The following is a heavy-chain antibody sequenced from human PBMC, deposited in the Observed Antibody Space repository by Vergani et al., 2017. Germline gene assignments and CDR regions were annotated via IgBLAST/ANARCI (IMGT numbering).Heavy chain of an antibody. CDR2: IKQDGSEK. CDR3: ARMDGGAATYYYYYMDV. Sequence: EVQLVESGGGLVQPGGSLRLSCAASGFTFSSYWMSWVRQAPGKGLEWVANIKQDGSEKYYVDSVKGRFTISRDNAKNSLYLQMNSLRAEDTAVYYCARMDGGAATYYYYYMDVWGKXT. J-gene: IGHJ6*03. V-gene: IGHV3-7*01. CDR1: GFTFSSYW. D-gene: IGHD2-15*01.